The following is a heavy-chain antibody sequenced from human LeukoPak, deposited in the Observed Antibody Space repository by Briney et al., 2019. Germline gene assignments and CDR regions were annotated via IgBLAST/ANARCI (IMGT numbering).Heavy chain of an antibody. Sequence: ASVKVSCKASGYTFTSYDINWVRQATGQGLEWMGWMNPNSGNTGYAQKFQGRVTITTDESTSTAYMELSSLRSEDTAVYYCARASLVWYSSSWHFDYWGQGTLVTVSS. CDR2: MNPNSGNT. CDR1: GYTFTSYD. D-gene: IGHD6-13*01. CDR3: ARASLVWYSSSWHFDY. V-gene: IGHV1-8*01. J-gene: IGHJ4*02.